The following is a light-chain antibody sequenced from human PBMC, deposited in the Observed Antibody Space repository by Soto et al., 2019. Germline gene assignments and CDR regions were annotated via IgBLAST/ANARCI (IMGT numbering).Light chain of an antibody. CDR3: QQRTNWRALT. Sequence: EIVLTQSPATLSLSPGERATLSCRASQTVSRSLAWYQQKPGQAPRLLIYDASNRATGIPARFSGSGSGTDFTLTISSLEPEDFAVYSCQQRTNWRALTFGGGTKVE. CDR1: QTVSRS. CDR2: DAS. V-gene: IGKV3-11*01. J-gene: IGKJ4*01.